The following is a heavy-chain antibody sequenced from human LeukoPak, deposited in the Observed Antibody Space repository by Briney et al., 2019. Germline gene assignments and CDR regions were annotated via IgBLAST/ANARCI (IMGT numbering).Heavy chain of an antibody. Sequence: SETLSLTFTISGGSFSSYYWSWIRQPPGKGLEWIGYIYYSGTTNYNPSLRSRVTISIDTSKNQFSLKLSSVTAADTAVYYCARELRWGNSIDYWGQGTLVTVSS. CDR1: GGSFSSYY. CDR2: IYYSGTT. V-gene: IGHV4-59*01. J-gene: IGHJ4*02. CDR3: ARELRWGNSIDY. D-gene: IGHD4-23*01.